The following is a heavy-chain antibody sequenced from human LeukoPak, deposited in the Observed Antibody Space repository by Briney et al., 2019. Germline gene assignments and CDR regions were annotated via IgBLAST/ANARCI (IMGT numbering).Heavy chain of an antibody. CDR2: IVVGSGNT. V-gene: IGHV1-58*02. CDR1: GFTFTSSA. Sequence: ASVKVSRKASGFTFTSSAMQWVRQARGQRLEWIGWIVVGSGNTNYAQKFQERVTITRDMSTSTAYMELSSLRSEDTAVYYCAAGTRTMYAFDIWGQGTMVTVSS. CDR3: AAGTRTMYAFDI. J-gene: IGHJ3*02. D-gene: IGHD3-10*02.